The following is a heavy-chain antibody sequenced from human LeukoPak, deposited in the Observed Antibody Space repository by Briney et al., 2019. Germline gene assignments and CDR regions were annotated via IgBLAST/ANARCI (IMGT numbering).Heavy chain of an antibody. V-gene: IGHV4-34*01. D-gene: IGHD1-26*01. CDR2: INHSGST. Sequence: PSETLSLTCTVSGGSISSYYWSWIRQPPGKGLEWIGEINHSGSTNYNPSLKSRVTISVDTSKNQFSLKLSSVTAADTAVYYCARGRSVRSLFFDYWGQGTLVTVSS. CDR3: ARGRSVRSLFFDY. J-gene: IGHJ4*02. CDR1: GGSISSYY.